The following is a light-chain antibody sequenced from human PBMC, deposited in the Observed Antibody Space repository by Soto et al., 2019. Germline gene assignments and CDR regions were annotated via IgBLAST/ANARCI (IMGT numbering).Light chain of an antibody. V-gene: IGLV1-44*01. CDR3: AAWDDSLNGGV. CDR2: SNN. J-gene: IGLJ3*02. CDR1: SSNIGSNT. Sequence: QSVLTQPPSASGTPGQRVTISCSGSSSNIGSNTVNWYQQLPVTAPKLLIYSNNQRPSGVPDRFSGSKSGTSASLAISGLQSEDEADYYCAAWDDSLNGGVFGGGTKLTVL.